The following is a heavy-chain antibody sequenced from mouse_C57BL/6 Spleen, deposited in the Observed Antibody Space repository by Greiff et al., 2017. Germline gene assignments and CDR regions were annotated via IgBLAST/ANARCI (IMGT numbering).Heavy chain of an antibody. CDR2: INPSSGYT. Sequence: VMLVESGAELAKPGASVKLSCKASGYTFTSYWMHWVKQRPGQGLEWIGYINPSSGYTKYNQTFKDKATLTADKSSSTAYMQLSSLKYEDSAVYYCARKETGAYAMDYWGQGTSVTVSS. V-gene: IGHV1-7*01. CDR1: GYTFTSYW. D-gene: IGHD4-1*01. J-gene: IGHJ4*01. CDR3: ARKETGAYAMDY.